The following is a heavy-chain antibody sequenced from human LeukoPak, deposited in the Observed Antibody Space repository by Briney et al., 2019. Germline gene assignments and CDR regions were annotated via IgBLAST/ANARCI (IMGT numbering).Heavy chain of an antibody. V-gene: IGHV3-21*01. Sequence: AGGSLRLSCAASDSTFSSFSMGWVRQAPGKGLFWVAAISSRSAHIYYADSVKGRFTISRDNAKKSLYLEMNNLRADDTAVYYCARDRSTSRYYHGMDVWGPGTTVIVSS. J-gene: IGHJ6*02. CDR3: ARDRSTSRYYHGMDV. CDR1: DSTFSSFS. D-gene: IGHD2-2*01. CDR2: ISSRSAHI.